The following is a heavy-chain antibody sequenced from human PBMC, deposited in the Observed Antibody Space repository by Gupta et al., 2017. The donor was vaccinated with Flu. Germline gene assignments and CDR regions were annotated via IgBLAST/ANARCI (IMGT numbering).Heavy chain of an antibody. CDR1: GFTFSDYY. V-gene: IGHV3-11*05. D-gene: IGHD6-19*01. CDR2: VTSGSTYT. Sequence: QVQLVESGGGLVKPGGSLRLSCGASGFTFSDYYMSWIRQAPGKGLEWISYVTSGSTYTNYADSVKGRFTISRDNVKNFLYLQMNSLRAEDTAVYYCAREQWLVSAAPQYYFDLWGQGTLVTVSS. CDR3: AREQWLVSAAPQYYFDL. J-gene: IGHJ4*02.